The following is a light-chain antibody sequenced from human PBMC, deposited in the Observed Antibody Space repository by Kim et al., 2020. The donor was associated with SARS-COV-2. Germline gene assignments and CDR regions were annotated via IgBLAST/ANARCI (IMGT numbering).Light chain of an antibody. V-gene: IGLV2-14*03. J-gene: IGLJ1*01. Sequence: GQSITISCTGTRSDVGGYNYVSWYQQHPAKAPKLILYAVSTRPSWISYRFSGSKYGNTASLTISGLQAEDEADYYCSSYTASSTLVFGTGTKVTVL. CDR2: AVS. CDR3: SSYTASSTLV. CDR1: RSDVGGYNY.